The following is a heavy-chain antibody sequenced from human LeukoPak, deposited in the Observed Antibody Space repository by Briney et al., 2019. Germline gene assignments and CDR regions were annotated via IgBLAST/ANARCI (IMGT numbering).Heavy chain of an antibody. CDR2: INWNGGST. J-gene: IGHJ4*02. CDR1: GFTFDDYG. V-gene: IGHV3-20*04. D-gene: IGHD3-22*01. Sequence: PGGSLRLSCAASGFTFDDYGMSWVRQAPGKGLEWVSGINWNGGSTGYADSVKDRFTISRDNAKNSLYLQMNSLRAEDTALYYCARMYYYDSSGYLDYWGQGTLVTVSS. CDR3: ARMYYYDSSGYLDY.